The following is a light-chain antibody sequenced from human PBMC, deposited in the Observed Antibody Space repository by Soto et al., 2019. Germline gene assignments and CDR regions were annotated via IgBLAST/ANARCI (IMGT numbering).Light chain of an antibody. V-gene: IGKV3-15*01. CDR3: QEYNNWRPIT. CDR2: GAS. Sequence: EIVMTQSPATLSAPPGERAPLASSASQSVSSSYLAWYQQKPGQAPRLLIYGASTRATGIPVRFSGSGSGTEFTLTITSLQSEDFAVYYCQEYNNWRPITFGGGTKVDIK. CDR1: QSVSSSY. J-gene: IGKJ4*01.